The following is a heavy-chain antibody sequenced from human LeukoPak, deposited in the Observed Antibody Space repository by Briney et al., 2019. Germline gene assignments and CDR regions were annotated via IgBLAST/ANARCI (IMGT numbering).Heavy chain of an antibody. CDR2: IIPIFGTA. CDR1: GGTFSSYA. D-gene: IGHD2-2*01. V-gene: IGHV1-69*13. Sequence: GASVKVSCKASGGTFSSYAISWVRQAPGQGLEWMGGIIPIFGTANYAQKFQGRVTITADESTSTAYMELSSLRSEDTAVYYCARGSGYCSSTSCLSTGEDYWGQGTLVTVSS. CDR3: ARGSGYCSSTSCLSTGEDY. J-gene: IGHJ4*02.